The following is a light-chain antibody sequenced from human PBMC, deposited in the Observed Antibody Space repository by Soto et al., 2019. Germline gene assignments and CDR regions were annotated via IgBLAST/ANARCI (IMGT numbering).Light chain of an antibody. Sequence: QSVLTQPPSASGSPGQSVTISCTGTSSDVGGYNYVSWFQYHPGKAPKLLIHEVNKRPSGVPDRFSGSKSGNTASLTVSGLQAEDEADYYCSSYTSSNNFYVFGTGTKV. V-gene: IGLV2-8*01. CDR2: EVN. CDR3: SSYTSSNNFYV. CDR1: SSDVGGYNY. J-gene: IGLJ1*01.